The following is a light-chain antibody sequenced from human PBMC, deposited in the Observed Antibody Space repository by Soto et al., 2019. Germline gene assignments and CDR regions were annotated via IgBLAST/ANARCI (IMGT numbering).Light chain of an antibody. CDR2: DAS. V-gene: IGKV3-11*01. Sequence: EIVLTQSPGTLSLSPGERATLSCRASQSVRSRYLAWYQQKPGQAPRLLIYDASNRATGIPARFSGSGSGTDFTLTISSLEPEDFAVYYCQQRSNWPITFGQGTRLEI. CDR3: QQRSNWPIT. J-gene: IGKJ5*01. CDR1: QSVRSRY.